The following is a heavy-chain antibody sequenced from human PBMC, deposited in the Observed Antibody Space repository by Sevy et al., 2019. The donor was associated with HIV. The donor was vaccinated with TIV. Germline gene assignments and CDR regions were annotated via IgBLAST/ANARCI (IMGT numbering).Heavy chain of an antibody. CDR3: ARGGYYYDNAAYYALDS. D-gene: IGHD3-22*01. J-gene: IGHJ4*02. Sequence: GGSLRLSCAATGFSFSNYAMHWVGQTPGKGLEWVAIIWSDGRFENHGDSVKGRFTISRDNSKNTLYLQMNNVRVEDTAVYYCARGGYYYDNAAYYALDSWGQGTLVTVSS. CDR1: GFSFSNYA. V-gene: IGHV3-33*01. CDR2: IWSDGRFE.